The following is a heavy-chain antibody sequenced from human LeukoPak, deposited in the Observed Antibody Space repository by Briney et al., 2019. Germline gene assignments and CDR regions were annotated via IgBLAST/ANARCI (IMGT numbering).Heavy chain of an antibody. J-gene: IGHJ4*02. CDR2: IYYSGTT. CDR3: ARVVYEYVWGSYRYPHYFDL. Sequence: SETLCLTCTVSDFSISSGDYYWSWIRQPPGKGLEWIGYIYYSGTTYYNPSLKSRVTISVDTSKNQFSLKLTSVIAADTAVYYCARVVYEYVWGSYRYPHYFDLWGRGTLVTVSS. V-gene: IGHV4-30-4*01. CDR1: DFSISSGDYY. D-gene: IGHD3-16*02.